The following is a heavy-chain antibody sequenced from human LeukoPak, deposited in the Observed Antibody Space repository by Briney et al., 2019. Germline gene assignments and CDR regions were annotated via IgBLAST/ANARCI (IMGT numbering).Heavy chain of an antibody. V-gene: IGHV3-33*01. Sequence: GGSLRLSCAAPGFTFSSYGMHWVRQAPGKGLEWVAVIWYDGSNKYYADSVKGRFTISRDNSKNTLYLQMNSLRAEDTAVYYCARSTTGYDFWSGYYPYYGMDVWGQGTTVTVSS. CDR1: GFTFSSYG. D-gene: IGHD3-3*01. CDR3: ARSTTGYDFWSGYYPYYGMDV. CDR2: IWYDGSNK. J-gene: IGHJ6*02.